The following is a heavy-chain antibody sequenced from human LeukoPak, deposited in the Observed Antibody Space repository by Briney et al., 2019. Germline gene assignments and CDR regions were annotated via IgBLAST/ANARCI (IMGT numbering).Heavy chain of an antibody. CDR2: IYYSGST. CDR3: AREGELELCLLGY. V-gene: IGHV4-39*07. CDR1: GGSISSSCYY. D-gene: IGHD1-7*01. Sequence: SETMSLTCAVYGGSISSSCYYWGWIRQPPGKGLDGIGSIYYSGSTYYNPSLKSPVTISVDTSKNQFSLKLSSVTAADTAVYYCAREGELELCLLGYWGQGTLVTVSS. J-gene: IGHJ4*02.